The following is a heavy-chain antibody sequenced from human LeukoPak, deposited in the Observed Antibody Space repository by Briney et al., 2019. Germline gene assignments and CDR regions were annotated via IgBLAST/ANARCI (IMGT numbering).Heavy chain of an antibody. Sequence: GGSLRLSCAASGFTFSSYSMNWVRQAPGKGLEWVSSISSSSSYIYYTDSVKGRFTISRDNAKNSLYLQMNSLRAEDTAVYYCARAPSPLAVAGTDYWGQGTLVTVSS. CDR2: ISSSSSYI. CDR1: GFTFSSYS. CDR3: ARAPSPLAVAGTDY. D-gene: IGHD6-19*01. V-gene: IGHV3-21*01. J-gene: IGHJ4*02.